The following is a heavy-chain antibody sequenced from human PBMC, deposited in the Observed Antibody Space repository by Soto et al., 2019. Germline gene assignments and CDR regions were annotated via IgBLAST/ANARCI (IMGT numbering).Heavy chain of an antibody. CDR1: GDSINSDKYY. V-gene: IGHV4-39*01. J-gene: IGHJ4*02. CDR3: ARLEGLATISYYFDF. CDR2: IYFRGNT. Sequence: SETLSLTCSVSGDSINSDKYYWGWIRHPPGKGLEWIGSIYFRGNTYYNPSLQTRVTISLDKSESQFSLKLNSVTAADSAVYFCARLEGLATISYYFDFWGQGALVTVSS. D-gene: IGHD3-9*01.